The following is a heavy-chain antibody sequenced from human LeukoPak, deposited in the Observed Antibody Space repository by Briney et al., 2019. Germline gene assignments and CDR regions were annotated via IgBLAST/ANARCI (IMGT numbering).Heavy chain of an antibody. D-gene: IGHD2-15*01. CDR3: ARYAAGYYYFYMDV. CDR2: INPGGST. V-gene: IGHV4-34*01. Sequence: SETLSLTCAVFGGSFSGYYLSWIRQPPGKGLEWIGEINPGGSTDYNPSLKSRVTISMDTPKNQFSLNLTSVSAADTAVYYCARYAAGYYYFYMDVWGEGTSVTVSS. J-gene: IGHJ6*03. CDR1: GGSFSGYY.